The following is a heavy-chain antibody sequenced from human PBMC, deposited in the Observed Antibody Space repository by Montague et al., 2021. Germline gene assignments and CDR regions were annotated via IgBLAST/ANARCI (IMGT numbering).Heavy chain of an antibody. CDR1: GYSITSGYY. J-gene: IGHJ4*02. CDR2: VYHTGGT. CDR3: ARIVGGDYSVA. V-gene: IGHV4-38-2*02. Sequence: SETLSLTCNVSGYSITSGYYWGWSRQSPERGLEWIGSVYHTGGTYYSPFLKRRVTISVATSKNQVSLRLNSVIAADTALYYCARIVGGDYSVAWGQGILVTVSP. D-gene: IGHD2-21*01.